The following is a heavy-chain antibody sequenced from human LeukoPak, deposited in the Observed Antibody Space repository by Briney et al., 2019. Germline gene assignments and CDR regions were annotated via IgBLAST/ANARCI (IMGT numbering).Heavy chain of an antibody. V-gene: IGHV1-2*02. Sequence: ASVKVSCKASGYTFTGYYMHWVRQAPGQGLEWMGLINPKSGGVNYAQKIEGRVTMTRDTSTNTASMELSRLTSDDTAVYYCARDDGSSSLNAFDIWGQGTLVTVSS. D-gene: IGHD6-6*01. J-gene: IGHJ3*02. CDR3: ARDDGSSSLNAFDI. CDR1: GYTFTGYY. CDR2: INPKSGGV.